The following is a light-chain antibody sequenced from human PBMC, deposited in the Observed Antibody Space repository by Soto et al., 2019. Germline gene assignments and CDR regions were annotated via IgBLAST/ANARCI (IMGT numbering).Light chain of an antibody. CDR2: GAS. J-gene: IGKJ4*01. CDR1: QTIRGSY. CDR3: QQYGSSPLT. V-gene: IGKV3-20*01. Sequence: EIVLTQSPGTLSVSPGEKATLSCCASQTIRGSYVAWYQQKPGQAPRLLIYGASNRATSVPDRFSGRGSGTGFTLIISRLEPEDFAVYYCQQYGSSPLTFGGGTKVEIK.